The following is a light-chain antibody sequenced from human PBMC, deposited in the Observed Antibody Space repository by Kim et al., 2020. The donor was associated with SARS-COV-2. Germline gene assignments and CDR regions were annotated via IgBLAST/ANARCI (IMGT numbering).Light chain of an antibody. J-gene: IGKJ4*01. Sequence: DIQMTQSPSTLSASVGDRVTITCRASDTINSWLAWYQQKPGKAPKLLIYKASSLQSGVPSRFSGSGSGTEFTLTISSLQPDDFATYFCQQYNGYSTFGGGTKVDLK. CDR1: DTINSW. CDR3: QQYNGYST. CDR2: KAS. V-gene: IGKV1-5*03.